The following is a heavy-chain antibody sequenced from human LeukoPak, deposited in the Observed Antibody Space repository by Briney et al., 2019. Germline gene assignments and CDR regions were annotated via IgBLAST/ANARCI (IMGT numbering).Heavy chain of an antibody. V-gene: IGHV1-8*01. CDR2: MNPNSGNT. Sequence: ASVKVSCKASEYSFTSYDINWVRQATGQGLEWMGWMNPNSGNTGYAQKFQGRVTMTRNTSINTAYMELSGLRSEDTAVYYCARDGRYHYYDSSGYYSFDYWGQGTLVTVSS. J-gene: IGHJ4*02. CDR1: EYSFTSYD. D-gene: IGHD3-22*01. CDR3: ARDGRYHYYDSSGYYSFDY.